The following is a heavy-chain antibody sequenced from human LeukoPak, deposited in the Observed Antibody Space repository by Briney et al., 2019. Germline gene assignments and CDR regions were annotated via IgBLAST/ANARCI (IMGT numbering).Heavy chain of an antibody. Sequence: SETLSLTCTVSGGSISSYYWGWIRQPPGKGLEWIGSIYHSGSTYYIPSLKSRVTISVDTSKNQFSLKLSSVTAADTAVYYCARDGYSYGYGYWGQGTLVTVSS. J-gene: IGHJ4*02. CDR1: GGSISSYY. CDR3: ARDGYSYGYGY. D-gene: IGHD5-18*01. V-gene: IGHV4-38-2*02. CDR2: IYHSGST.